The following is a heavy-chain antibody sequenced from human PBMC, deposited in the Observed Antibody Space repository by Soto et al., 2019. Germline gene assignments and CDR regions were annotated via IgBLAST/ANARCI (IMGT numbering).Heavy chain of an antibody. CDR1: GFTFSSYA. J-gene: IGHJ2*01. V-gene: IGHV3-30-3*01. D-gene: IGHD4-4*01. CDR2: ISYDGSNK. CDR3: ASPLWRDDYNWGYFDL. Sequence: QVQLVESGGGVVQPGRSLRLSCAASGFTFSSYAMHWVRQVPGKGLEWVAVISYDGSNKYYADSVKGRFTISRDNSKNTLHLQLNGLRAEDTAVYYCASPLWRDDYNWGYFDLWGRGTLVTVSS.